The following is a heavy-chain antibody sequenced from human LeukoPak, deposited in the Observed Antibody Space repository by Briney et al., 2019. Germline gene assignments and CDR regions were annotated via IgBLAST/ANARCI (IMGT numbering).Heavy chain of an antibody. Sequence: ASVKVSCKASGYTFTSSGISSVRQAPGQGLEWMGWISAYNGNTNYAQKLQGRVTMPTDASTSTAYMELRSLRSDDTAVYYCARDFWESLGYCRFDPWGQGTLVTVSS. J-gene: IGHJ5*02. CDR1: GYTFTSSG. CDR2: ISAYNGNT. V-gene: IGHV1-18*01. D-gene: IGHD2-15*01. CDR3: ARDFWESLGYCRFDP.